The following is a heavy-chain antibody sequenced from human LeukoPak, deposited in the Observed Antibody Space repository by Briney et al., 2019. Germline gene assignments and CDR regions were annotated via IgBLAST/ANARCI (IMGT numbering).Heavy chain of an antibody. J-gene: IGHJ5*02. Sequence: PSETLCLTCTVSGGSISSSSYYWGWLRPPPGKALEWVGSVYYSGTTYYYPSLKSRVTISVDPSKNQFSLKLSSLTAADTAVYYCARHEPDYRTPINWFDPWGQGTLVTVSS. D-gene: IGHD4-11*01. CDR3: ARHEPDYRTPINWFDP. CDR2: VYYSGTT. V-gene: IGHV4-39*01. CDR1: GGSISSSSYY.